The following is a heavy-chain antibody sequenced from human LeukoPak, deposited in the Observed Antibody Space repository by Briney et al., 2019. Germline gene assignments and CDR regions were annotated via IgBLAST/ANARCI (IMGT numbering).Heavy chain of an antibody. V-gene: IGHV3-23*01. Sequence: GGSLSLFCSPSGFTLRSYAMSWVRPAPRKGLAWVSTINGCGGNTYYSDSVKRRFTISRDNSKSTLYLQMNSLGAEDTAVYYCAKDLQVGVVVVAAMGGGDYWGQGTLVSVSS. D-gene: IGHD2-15*01. CDR1: GFTLRSYA. CDR2: INGCGGNT. CDR3: AKDLQVGVVVVAAMGGGDY. J-gene: IGHJ4*02.